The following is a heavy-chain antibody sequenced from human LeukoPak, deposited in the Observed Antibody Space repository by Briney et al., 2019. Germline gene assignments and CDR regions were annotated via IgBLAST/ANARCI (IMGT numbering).Heavy chain of an antibody. V-gene: IGHV4-59*01. CDR3: ASYDILTGYPEPLFDY. Sequence: PSETLSLTCTVSGGSISSYYWSWIRQPPGKGLEWIGYIYYSGSTNYNPSLKSRVTISVDTSKNQFSLKLSSVTAADTAVYYCASYDILTGYPEPLFDYWGQGTLVTVSS. J-gene: IGHJ4*02. CDR1: GGSISSYY. CDR2: IYYSGST. D-gene: IGHD3-9*01.